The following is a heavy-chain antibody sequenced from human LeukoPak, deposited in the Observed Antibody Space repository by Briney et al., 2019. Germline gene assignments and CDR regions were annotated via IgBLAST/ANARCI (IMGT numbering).Heavy chain of an antibody. CDR3: ARDNGMTSGWYAGRIDYYYGMDV. V-gene: IGHV3-64*01. Sequence: GGSLRLSCAASGFTFSRYTMHWVRQAPGKGLESVSAIRSNGGSTYYANSVKGRFTISRDNSKNTLYLQMGSLRAEDMAVYYCARDNGMTSGWYAGRIDYYYGMDVWGQGTTVTVSS. J-gene: IGHJ6*02. CDR2: IRSNGGST. D-gene: IGHD6-19*01. CDR1: GFTFSRYT.